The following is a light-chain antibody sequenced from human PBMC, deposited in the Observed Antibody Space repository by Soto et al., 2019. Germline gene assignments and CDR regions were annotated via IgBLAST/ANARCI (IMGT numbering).Light chain of an antibody. Sequence: IQMTQSPSTLSVSVLDIVATAVLGSQTISSWLAWYQQKPWKAPKLLIYKASTLKSGVPSRFSGSGSGTEFTLTISSLQPDDFATYYCQQLNSYPITFGQGTRLEI. V-gene: IGKV1-5*03. CDR2: KAS. J-gene: IGKJ5*01. CDR3: QQLNSYPIT. CDR1: QTISSW.